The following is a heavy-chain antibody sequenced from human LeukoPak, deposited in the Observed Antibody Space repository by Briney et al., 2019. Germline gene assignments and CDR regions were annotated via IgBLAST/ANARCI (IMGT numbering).Heavy chain of an antibody. J-gene: IGHJ6*02. CDR2: FDPEDGET. CDR3: ATAAAGTHYYYGMDV. CDR1: GYTLTELS. V-gene: IGHV1-24*01. Sequence: ASVKVSCKVSGYTLTELSMHWVRQAPGKGLEWMGGFDPEDGETIYAQKLQGRVTMTEDTSIDTAYMELSSLRSEDTAVYYCATAAAGTHYYYGMDVWGQGTTVTVSS. D-gene: IGHD6-13*01.